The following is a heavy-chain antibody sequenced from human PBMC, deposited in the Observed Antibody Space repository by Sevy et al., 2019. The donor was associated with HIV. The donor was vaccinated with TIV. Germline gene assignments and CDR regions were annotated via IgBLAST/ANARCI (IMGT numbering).Heavy chain of an antibody. CDR2: FDPEDNKT. CDR1: GYTLTQLS. V-gene: IGHV1-24*01. CDR3: ATTNDYYDNSGYPFDY. J-gene: IGHJ4*02. Sequence: APVKVSCKVSGYTLTQLSMHWVRQAPRKGLEWMGTFDPEDNKTIYAQKFQGRVTMTEDKSTDSAYMELSSLRSEDTAMFYCATTNDYYDNSGYPFDYWGQGTLVTVSS. D-gene: IGHD3-22*01.